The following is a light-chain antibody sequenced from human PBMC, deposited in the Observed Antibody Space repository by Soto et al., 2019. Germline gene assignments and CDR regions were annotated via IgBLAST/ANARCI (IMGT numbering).Light chain of an antibody. CDR1: QSVDSSF. V-gene: IGKV3-20*01. J-gene: IGKJ1*01. CDR2: GAS. Sequence: EIVLTQSPGSLSLSPGERGTLSCRASQSVDSSFFAWYQQKPDQAPRLLIYGASNRATGIPGRFSGSGSGTDFTLTISRLEPEDFAVYYCQQYVSSAMFGQGTKVEIK. CDR3: QQYVSSAM.